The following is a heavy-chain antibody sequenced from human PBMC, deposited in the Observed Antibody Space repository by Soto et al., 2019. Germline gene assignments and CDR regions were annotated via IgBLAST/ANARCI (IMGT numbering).Heavy chain of an antibody. CDR2: IIPIFGTA. CDR1: GGTFSSYA. Sequence: AASVKVSCKASGGTFSSYAISWVRQAPGQGLEWMGGIIPIFGTANYAQKFQGRVTITADESTSTAYMELSSLRSEDTAVYYCARAEDYDIFAVHAVYYYAMDVWGQGTTVTVSS. CDR3: ARAEDYDIFAVHAVYYYAMDV. V-gene: IGHV1-69*13. J-gene: IGHJ6*02. D-gene: IGHD3-9*01.